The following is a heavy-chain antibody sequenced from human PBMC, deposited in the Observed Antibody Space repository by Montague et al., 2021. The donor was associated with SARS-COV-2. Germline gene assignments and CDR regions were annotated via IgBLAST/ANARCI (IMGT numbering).Heavy chain of an antibody. CDR2: IYYSGST. CDR3: ARGSYGPGAFDI. J-gene: IGHJ3*02. V-gene: IGHV4-59*01. Sequence: SETLSLTCTVSGGSISSYYWSWIRQPPGKGLEWIGYIYYSGSTNXNPSLKSQVTISLDTSKNQFSLKLNSVTAADTAVYYCARGSYGPGAFDIWGQGTMVTVSS. CDR1: GGSISSYY. D-gene: IGHD5-18*01.